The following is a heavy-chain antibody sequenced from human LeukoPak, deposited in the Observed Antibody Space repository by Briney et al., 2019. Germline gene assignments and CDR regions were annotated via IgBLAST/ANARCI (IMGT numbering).Heavy chain of an antibody. V-gene: IGHV1-8*02. Sequence: GASVKVSCKASGYTFTNYDINWVRQATGQGLEWMGWMNPNSGNIGYAQKFQGRVTMTRDTSISTAYMELSRLRSDDTAVYYCATDPGYTTTWKGAFDYWGHGTLVTVSS. CDR2: MNPNSGNI. CDR3: ATDPGYTTTWKGAFDY. D-gene: IGHD6-13*01. J-gene: IGHJ4*01. CDR1: GYTFTNYD.